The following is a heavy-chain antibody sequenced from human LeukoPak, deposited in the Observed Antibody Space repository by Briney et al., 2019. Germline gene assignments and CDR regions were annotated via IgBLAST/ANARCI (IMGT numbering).Heavy chain of an antibody. CDR3: ARDFYGGNSHFDY. J-gene: IGHJ4*02. D-gene: IGHD4-23*01. Sequence: PGGSLRLSCAAAGFIFDDYGMTWVRQAPGKGLEWVSGIHWNGGRTDYADSVKGRFTISRDNAKNSLYLQMNSLGAEDTALYYCARDFYGGNSHFDYWGQGTLVTVSS. CDR2: IHWNGGRT. V-gene: IGHV3-20*04. CDR1: GFIFDDYG.